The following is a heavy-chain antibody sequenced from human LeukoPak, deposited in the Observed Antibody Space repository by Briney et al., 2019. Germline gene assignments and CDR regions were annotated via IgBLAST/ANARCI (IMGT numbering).Heavy chain of an antibody. Sequence: SSETLSLTCTVSGGSISSSTYYWGWIRQPPGKGLEWIGEVHLDGRTNYNPSLQSRLTMSVDFSENHISLKLTSVTAADTAVYYCAREGGPYRPLDYSGQGTLVTVSS. CDR1: GGSISSSTYY. V-gene: IGHV4-39*07. CDR3: AREGGPYRPLDY. J-gene: IGHJ4*02. CDR2: VHLDGRT.